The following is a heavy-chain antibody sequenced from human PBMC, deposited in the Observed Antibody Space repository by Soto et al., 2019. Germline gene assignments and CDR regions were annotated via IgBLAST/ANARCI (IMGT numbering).Heavy chain of an antibody. CDR1: GDSVSSNSAG. CDR2: TYYRSKWYY. CDR3: ARGEQYSGRIFDY. Sequence: SQTLSLTCAITGDSVSSNSAGWSWVRQSPSRGLEWLGRTYYRSKWYYEYAVSVRGRITINPDTSKNQYSLQLNSVTPEDTAVYFCARGEQYSGRIFDYWGQGALVTVSS. J-gene: IGHJ4*01. D-gene: IGHD1-26*01. V-gene: IGHV6-1*01.